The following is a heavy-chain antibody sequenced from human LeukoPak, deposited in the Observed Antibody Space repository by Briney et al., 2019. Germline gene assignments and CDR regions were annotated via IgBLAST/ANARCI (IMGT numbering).Heavy chain of an antibody. CDR1: GFTFSSYW. V-gene: IGHV3-74*01. J-gene: IGHJ4*02. D-gene: IGHD2-15*01. Sequence: GGSLRLSCAASGFTFSSYWMHWVRQAPGKGLVWVSRINSDGSITSYADSVKGRFTISRDNAKSTLYLQMNSLRAEDTAVYYRARSCSGGSCSQMGTLHWGQGTLVTVSS. CDR3: ARSCSGGSCSQMGTLH. CDR2: INSDGSIT.